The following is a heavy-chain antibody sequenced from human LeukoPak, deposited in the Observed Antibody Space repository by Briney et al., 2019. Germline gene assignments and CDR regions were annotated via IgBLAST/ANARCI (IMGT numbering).Heavy chain of an antibody. CDR2: MNPNSGNT. CDR3: ARSRRRLHSSGWFPLGY. D-gene: IGHD6-19*01. V-gene: IGHV1-8*01. CDR1: GYTFTSYD. Sequence: ASVKVSCKASGYTFTSYDINWVRQATGQGLEWMGWMNPNSGNTGYAQKFQGRVTMTRNTSISTAYMGLSSPRSEDTAVYYCARSRRRLHSSGWFPLGYWGQGTLVTVSS. J-gene: IGHJ4*02.